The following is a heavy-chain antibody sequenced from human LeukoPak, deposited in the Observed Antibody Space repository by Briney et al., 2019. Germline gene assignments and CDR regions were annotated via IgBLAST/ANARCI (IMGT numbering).Heavy chain of an antibody. V-gene: IGHV1-2*02. D-gene: IGHD2-2*01. J-gene: IGHJ4*02. CDR1: GYTFTGYY. Sequence: ASVKVSCKASGYTFTGYYMHWVRQAPGPGLEWMAWINPNSGGTYYAQNFHDRITMTRDTSISTAYMELSRLRSDDTAIYYCARANALYCSSTSCLFDYWGQGTLVTVSS. CDR2: INPNSGGT. CDR3: ARANALYCSSTSCLFDY.